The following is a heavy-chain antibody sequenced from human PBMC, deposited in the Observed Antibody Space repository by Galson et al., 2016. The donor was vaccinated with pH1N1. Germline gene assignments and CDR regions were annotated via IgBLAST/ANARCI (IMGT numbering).Heavy chain of an antibody. J-gene: IGHJ4*02. CDR2: INLDGSGR. CDR1: GFTFSMFP. CDR3: AITSRDY. V-gene: IGHV3-7*01. Sequence: SLRLSCAGSGFTFSMFPMSWVRQAPGKGLEWVANINLDGSGRDYLDSVKGRFTISRDNAKNSLYLQMSSLRADDTAVYYCAITSRDYWGQGTLVTVSS.